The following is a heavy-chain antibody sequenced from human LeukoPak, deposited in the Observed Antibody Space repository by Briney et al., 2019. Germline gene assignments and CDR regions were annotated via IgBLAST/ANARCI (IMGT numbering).Heavy chain of an antibody. CDR1: GGTFSSYA. CDR3: ARSNSGYDWWIYYFDY. V-gene: IGHV1-69*01. D-gene: IGHD5-12*01. J-gene: IGHJ4*02. CDR2: IIPIFGTA. Sequence: SVKVSCKASGGTFSSYAISWVRQVPGQGLEWMGGIIPIFGTANYAQKFQGRVTITADESTSTAYMELSSLRSEDTAVYYCARSNSGYDWWIYYFDYWGQGTLVTVSS.